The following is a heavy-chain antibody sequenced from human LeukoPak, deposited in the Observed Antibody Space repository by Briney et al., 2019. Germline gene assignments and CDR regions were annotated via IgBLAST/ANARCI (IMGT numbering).Heavy chain of an antibody. CDR2: ISVSGGST. CDR3: AKYNLGGYSYGYDY. CDR1: GFAFSSYA. Sequence: GGSLRLSCAASGFAFSSYAVSWVRQAPGKGVEWVSSISVSGGSTYYADSVKGRFTISRDNSMDTLYLQMNSLRADDSAVYYCAKYNLGGYSYGYDYWGQGTLVTVSS. D-gene: IGHD5-18*01. V-gene: IGHV3-23*01. J-gene: IGHJ4*02.